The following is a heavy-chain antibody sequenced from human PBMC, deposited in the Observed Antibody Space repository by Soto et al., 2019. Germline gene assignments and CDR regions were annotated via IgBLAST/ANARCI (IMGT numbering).Heavy chain of an antibody. CDR3: AREGPAPYYYYGMDV. V-gene: IGHV1-18*01. CDR2: ISGYNGNT. J-gene: IGHJ6*02. CDR1: GYSFTTYG. Sequence: QVQLVQSGGEVKKPGASVKVSCKTSGYSFTTYGISWVRQAPGQGLEWMGWISGYNGNTNYAQKLQGRVTMTTDTSTSTAYVELRSLRSDDTAVYYCAREGPAPYYYYGMDVWGQGSTVTVSS.